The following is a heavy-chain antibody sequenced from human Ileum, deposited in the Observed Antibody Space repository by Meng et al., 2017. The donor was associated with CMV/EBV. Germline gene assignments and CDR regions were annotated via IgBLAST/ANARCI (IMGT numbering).Heavy chain of an antibody. Sequence: QVRLQGPGPGLVKPSETLSLTCSVSGGSINSFYWSWIRQPAGKGLEWIGRIYSSGIINYNPSLKSRVTVSVDTSKNQFSLKVNSVTAADTAVYYCARLQAWDWFDPWGQGTLVTVSS. J-gene: IGHJ5*02. CDR1: GGSINSFY. V-gene: IGHV4-4*07. D-gene: IGHD4-11*01. CDR2: IYSSGII. CDR3: ARLQAWDWFDP.